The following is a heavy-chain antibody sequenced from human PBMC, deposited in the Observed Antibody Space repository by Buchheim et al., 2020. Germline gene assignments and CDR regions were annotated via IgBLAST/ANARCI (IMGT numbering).Heavy chain of an antibody. CDR3: ARNGHSSSWYVVSYYYGMDV. J-gene: IGHJ6*02. D-gene: IGHD6-13*01. Sequence: QVQLQQWGAGLLKPSETLSLTCAVYGGSFSGYYWSWIRQSPGKGLEWIGEINHSGSTNYNPPLKSRVTISVDTSKNQFSLKLSSVTAADTAVYYCARNGHSSSWYVVSYYYGMDVWGQGTT. CDR2: INHSGST. CDR1: GGSFSGYY. V-gene: IGHV4-34*01.